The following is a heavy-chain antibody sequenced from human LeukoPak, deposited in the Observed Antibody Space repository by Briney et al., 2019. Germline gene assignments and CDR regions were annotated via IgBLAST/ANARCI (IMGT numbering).Heavy chain of an antibody. Sequence: GSLRLSCSASGFTFSSYAMHWVRQAPGKGLEYVSAISSNGGSTYYADSVKGRFTISRDNSKNSPYLQMSSLRAEDTAVYYCVKEGQQRGVAGFDYWGQGTLVTVSS. CDR1: GFTFSSYA. CDR3: VKEGQQRGVAGFDY. V-gene: IGHV3-64D*06. J-gene: IGHJ4*02. D-gene: IGHD6-13*01. CDR2: ISSNGGST.